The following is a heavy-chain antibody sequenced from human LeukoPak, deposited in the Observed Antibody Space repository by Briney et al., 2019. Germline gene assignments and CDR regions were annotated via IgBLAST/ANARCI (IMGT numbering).Heavy chain of an antibody. D-gene: IGHD3-16*02. CDR3: ARDNSVGDIAWWFDP. Sequence: EASVKVSCKASGYTFTGYYMHWVRQAAGQGLECMGWINPNSGGTNYAQKFQGRVTMTRDMSTTTDYMELSSLRSEDTAVYYCARDNSVGDIAWWFDPWGQGTLVTVSS. CDR1: GYTFTGYY. V-gene: IGHV1-2*02. CDR2: INPNSGGT. J-gene: IGHJ5*02.